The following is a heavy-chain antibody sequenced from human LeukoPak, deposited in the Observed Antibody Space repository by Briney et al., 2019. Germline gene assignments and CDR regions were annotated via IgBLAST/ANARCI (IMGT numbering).Heavy chain of an antibody. CDR1: GGTFSSYA. CDR3: ARDPDYYGSGSFDY. J-gene: IGHJ4*02. CDR2: IIPIFGTA. D-gene: IGHD3-10*01. Sequence: SAKVSCKASGGTFSSYAISWVRQAPGQGLEWMGGIIPIFGTANYAQKFQGRVTITADKSTSTAYMELSSLRSEDTAVYYCARDPDYYGSGSFDYWGQGTLVTVSS. V-gene: IGHV1-69*06.